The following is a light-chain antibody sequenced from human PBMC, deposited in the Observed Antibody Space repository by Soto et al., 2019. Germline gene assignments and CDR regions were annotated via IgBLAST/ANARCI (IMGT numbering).Light chain of an antibody. CDR1: QSVSSY. Sequence: EIVLTQSPATLSLSPGERATLSCRASQSVSSYLAWYRQKPGQAPRLLIYDASNRATGIPARFSGSGSGTDFTLTMSSLEPEDFQVYCCQQSSNWPLTFGPGTKVDIK. J-gene: IGKJ3*01. V-gene: IGKV3-11*01. CDR2: DAS. CDR3: QQSSNWPLT.